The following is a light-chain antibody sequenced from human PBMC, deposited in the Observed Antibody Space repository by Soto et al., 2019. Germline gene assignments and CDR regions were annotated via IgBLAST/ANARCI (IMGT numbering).Light chain of an antibody. J-gene: IGKJ3*01. CDR1: QNIYSN. Sequence: IVMTQSPATLSVSPGERATLSCRASQNIYSNVAWYQQRPGQAPRLLIYDASNRATGIPARFSGSGSGTDFTLTISSLEPEDFAVYYCQQRSNWPPFTFGPGTKVDIK. CDR3: QQRSNWPPFT. CDR2: DAS. V-gene: IGKV3-11*01.